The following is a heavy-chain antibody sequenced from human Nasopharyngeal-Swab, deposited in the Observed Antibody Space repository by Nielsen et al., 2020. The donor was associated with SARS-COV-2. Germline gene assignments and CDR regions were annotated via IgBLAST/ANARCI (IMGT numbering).Heavy chain of an antibody. V-gene: IGHV3-23*01. J-gene: IGHJ6*03. D-gene: IGHD6-13*01. CDR2: LSGTGEST. CDR3: AEAWAAAGLSFYYYMDV. Sequence: VRQAPGKGLEWVSTLSGTGESTYYADSVTGRFAISRDNSNNTLYLQMHGLRAEDTAIYFCAEAWAAAGLSFYYYMDVWGKGTTVTVSS.